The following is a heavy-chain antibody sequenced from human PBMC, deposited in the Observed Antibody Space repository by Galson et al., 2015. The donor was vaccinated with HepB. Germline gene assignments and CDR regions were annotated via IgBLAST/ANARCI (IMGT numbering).Heavy chain of an antibody. D-gene: IGHD2-2*01. CDR1: GFTFSHAW. CDR3: TRTHIVVLYGMDV. J-gene: IGHJ6*02. Sequence: SLRLSCAASGFTFSHAWMSWVRQAPGKGLEWVGRIKSKTDGGATDYAAPVKGRFTISRDDSKNTLYLQMNSLKTEDTAVYYYTRTHIVVLYGMDVWGQGTTVTVSS. CDR2: IKSKTDGGAT. V-gene: IGHV3-15*01.